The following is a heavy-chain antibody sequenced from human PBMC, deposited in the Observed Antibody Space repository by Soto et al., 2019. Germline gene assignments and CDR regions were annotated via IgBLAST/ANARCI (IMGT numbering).Heavy chain of an antibody. D-gene: IGHD2-15*01. CDR2: ISYDGSNK. V-gene: IGHV3-30-3*01. J-gene: IGHJ4*02. CDR1: GFTFSSYA. Sequence: QVQLVESGGGVVQPGRSLRLSCAAYGFTFSSYAMHWVRQAPGKGLEWVAVISYDGSNKYYADSVKGRFTISRDNSKNTLYLQMNSLRAEDTAVYYCARDRVVTPTLAYWGQGTMVTVSS. CDR3: ARDRVVTPTLAY.